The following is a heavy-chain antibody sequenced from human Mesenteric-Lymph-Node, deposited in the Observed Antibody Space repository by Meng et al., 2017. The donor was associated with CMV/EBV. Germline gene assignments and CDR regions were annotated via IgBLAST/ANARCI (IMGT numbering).Heavy chain of an antibody. CDR1: GFTFSSYG. Sequence: GESLKISCAASGFTFSSYGMHWVRQAPGKGLEWVSVISGSGSNTYYADSVKGRFTVSRDNSKNTVYLQMNSLRAEDTAVYYCAKGKYQLLYSFDSWGQGTRVTVSS. J-gene: IGHJ4*02. V-gene: IGHV3-23*03. CDR2: ISGSGSNT. D-gene: IGHD2-2*02. CDR3: AKGKYQLLYSFDS.